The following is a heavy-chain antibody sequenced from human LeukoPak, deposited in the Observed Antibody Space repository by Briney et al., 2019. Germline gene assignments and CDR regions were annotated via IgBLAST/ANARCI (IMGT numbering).Heavy chain of an antibody. CDR3: TRVRLGATTRYFDY. V-gene: IGHV3-72*01. D-gene: IGHD1-26*01. CDR1: GFSFSDHY. J-gene: IGHJ4*02. Sequence: GGSLRLSCAASGFSFSDHYMDWVRLAPGKGLEWVGRIKNKANSYGTDYAASVKGRFTLSRDDSKDSLYLQMNSLRSEDTALYYCTRVRLGATTRYFDYWGQGTLVTVSS. CDR2: IKNKANSYGT.